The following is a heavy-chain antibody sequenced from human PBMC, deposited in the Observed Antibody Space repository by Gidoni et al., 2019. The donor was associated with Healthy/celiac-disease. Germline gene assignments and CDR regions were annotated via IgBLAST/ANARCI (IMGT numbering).Heavy chain of an antibody. D-gene: IGHD3-22*01. CDR1: GFIVNTIY. CDR2: IYSGGRT. J-gene: IGHJ4*02. Sequence: EVQLVESGGGLIQPGGSLRLSCAASGFIVNTIYMSWVRQAPGKGLEWVSVIYSGGRTYYADSVKCRFTISRDNSKNTLYLQMNSLRAEDTAVYYCARASYYYDSSGLGYWGQGTLVTVSS. V-gene: IGHV3-53*01. CDR3: ARASYYYDSSGLGY.